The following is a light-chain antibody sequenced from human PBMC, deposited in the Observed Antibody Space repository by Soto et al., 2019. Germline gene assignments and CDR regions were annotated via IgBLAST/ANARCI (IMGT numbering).Light chain of an antibody. CDR2: EVS. J-gene: IGLJ2*01. V-gene: IGLV2-14*01. Sequence: QSALTQPASVSGSPGQSITISCTGTSSDIGGYNFVAWYQQHPGKAPKLMIYEVSNRPSGVSNRFSGSKSGNTASLTISGLQAADEADYYCSSYTGSITVVFGGGTKLTVL. CDR1: SSDIGGYNF. CDR3: SSYTGSITVV.